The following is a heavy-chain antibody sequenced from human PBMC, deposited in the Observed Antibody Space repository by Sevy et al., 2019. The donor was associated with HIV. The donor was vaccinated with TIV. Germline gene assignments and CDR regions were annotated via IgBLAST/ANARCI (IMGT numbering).Heavy chain of an antibody. V-gene: IGHV3-11*01. CDR1: GFTFSDYY. D-gene: IGHD5-18*01. CDR2: IDTRGGTM. J-gene: IGHJ4*02. CDR3: ATDTRFVTYRGHAGPFDY. Sequence: GGSLRLSCTASGFTFSDYYMNWIRQTPGKGPEWISYIDTRGGTMDYADSVKGRFTISRDNAKNSLCLQLDSLRAEDTAVYYCATDTRFVTYRGHAGPFDYWGQGALVTVSS.